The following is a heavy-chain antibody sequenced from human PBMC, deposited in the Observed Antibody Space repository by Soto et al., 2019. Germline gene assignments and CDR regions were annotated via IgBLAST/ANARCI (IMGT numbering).Heavy chain of an antibody. J-gene: IGHJ4*02. V-gene: IGHV3-30*03. D-gene: IGHD2-15*01. CDR1: GFIFSIYG. CDR2: ISYDGSNK. Sequence: QVQLVESGGGVVQPGRSLRLSCAASGFIFSIYGMHWVRQAPGKGLEWVAVISYDGSNKDYADSAKGRFTISRDNSKNTLYLQMHGLRAEDTAVYYCAASAHGSGGSSLDYWGQGTLVTVSS. CDR3: AASAHGSGGSSLDY.